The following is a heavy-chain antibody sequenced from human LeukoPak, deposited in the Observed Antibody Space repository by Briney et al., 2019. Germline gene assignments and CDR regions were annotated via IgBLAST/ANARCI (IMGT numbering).Heavy chain of an antibody. CDR1: GFTFSSYG. CDR3: AKGCSTSCIVPFQH. CDR2: IRYDGSNK. V-gene: IGHV3-30*02. D-gene: IGHD2-2*01. Sequence: GRSLRLSCAASGFTFSSYGMHWVRQAPGKGLEWVAFIRYDGSNKYYADSVKGRFTISRDNSKNTLYLQMNSLRAEDTAVYYCAKGCSTSCIVPFQHWGQGTLVTVSS. J-gene: IGHJ1*01.